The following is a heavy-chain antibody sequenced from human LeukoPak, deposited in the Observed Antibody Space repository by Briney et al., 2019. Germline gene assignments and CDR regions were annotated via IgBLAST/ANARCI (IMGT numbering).Heavy chain of an antibody. CDR2: IIPNLGTT. CDR1: GGTPNSHA. D-gene: IGHD1-26*01. Sequence: SVKVSCKASGGTPNSHAISWVRQAPGQGLEWMGRIIPNLGTTNRAQNFQDRVTLTADKSTNTAYMELTSLTSDDTAVYYCATTNDGGGYQWGDFFDFWGQGTLVTVSS. CDR3: ATTNDGGGYQWGDFFDF. J-gene: IGHJ4*02. V-gene: IGHV1-69*04.